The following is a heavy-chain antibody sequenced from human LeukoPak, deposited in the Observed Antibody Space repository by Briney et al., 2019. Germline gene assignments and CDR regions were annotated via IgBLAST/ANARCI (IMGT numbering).Heavy chain of an antibody. Sequence: GGSLRLSCAASGFTFSSYWMSWVRQAPGKGLEWVANIKQDGSEKYYVDSVKGRFTISRDNAKNSLYLQMNSLRAEDTAVYYCAGTLCYYGSSGCSYWGQGTLVTVSS. CDR3: AGTLCYYGSSGCSY. CDR1: GFTFSSYW. V-gene: IGHV3-7*01. CDR2: IKQDGSEK. J-gene: IGHJ4*02. D-gene: IGHD3-22*01.